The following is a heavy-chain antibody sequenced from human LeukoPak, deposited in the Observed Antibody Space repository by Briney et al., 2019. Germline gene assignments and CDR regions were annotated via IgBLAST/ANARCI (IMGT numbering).Heavy chain of an antibody. CDR1: GDTFSAYD. J-gene: IGHJ6*02. Sequence: GASVKVSCRVSGDTFSAYDINWVRQATGQGLEWMGWMNPNSGNTGYAQKFQGRVTMTRNTSISTAYMELSSLRSEDTAVYYCARNPRGDFWSGYYPAPSYGMDVWGQGTTVTVSS. CDR2: MNPNSGNT. V-gene: IGHV1-8*01. CDR3: ARNPRGDFWSGYYPAPSYGMDV. D-gene: IGHD3-3*01.